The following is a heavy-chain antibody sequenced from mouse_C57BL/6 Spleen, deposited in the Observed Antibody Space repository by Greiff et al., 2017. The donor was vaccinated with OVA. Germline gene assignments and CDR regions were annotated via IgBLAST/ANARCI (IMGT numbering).Heavy chain of an antibody. CDR2: IYPGDGDT. CDR1: GYAFSSSW. Sequence: VQGVESGPELVKPGASVKISCKASGYAFSSSWMNWVKQRPGKGLEWIGRIYPGDGDTNYNGKFKGKATLTADKSSSTAYMQLSSLTSEDSAVYFCAREDYGDFDVWGTGTTVTVSS. V-gene: IGHV1-82*01. J-gene: IGHJ1*03. CDR3: AREDYGDFDV.